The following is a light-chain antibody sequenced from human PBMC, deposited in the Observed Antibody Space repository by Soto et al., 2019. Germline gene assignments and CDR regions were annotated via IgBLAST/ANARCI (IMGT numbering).Light chain of an antibody. CDR1: QSVTTY. CDR2: GAS. V-gene: IGKV3-11*01. Sequence: EIVLTQSPSTLSLSPGERATLFCRASQSVTTYLAWYQHKPGKAPRLLIYGASTLASGIPARFSGSGSGADFTLTISSLEPEDFAVYYCQQRANWPITFGQGTRVEIK. CDR3: QQRANWPIT. J-gene: IGKJ5*01.